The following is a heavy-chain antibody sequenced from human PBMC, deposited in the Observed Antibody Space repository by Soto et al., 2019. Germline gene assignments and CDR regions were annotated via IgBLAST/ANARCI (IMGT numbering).Heavy chain of an antibody. Sequence: GGSLRLSCAASGFTFSSYDMHWVRQATGKGLEWVSAIGTAGDTYYPGSVKGRFTISRENAKNSLYLQMNSLRAGDTAVYYCARVYYYDSSGYYFDYWGQGTLVTV. CDR2: IGTAGDT. CDR3: ARVYYYDSSGYYFDY. D-gene: IGHD3-22*01. V-gene: IGHV3-13*01. J-gene: IGHJ4*02. CDR1: GFTFSSYD.